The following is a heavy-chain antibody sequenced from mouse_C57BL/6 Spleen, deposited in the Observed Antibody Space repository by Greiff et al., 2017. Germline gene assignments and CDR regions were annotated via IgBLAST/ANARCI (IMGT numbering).Heavy chain of an antibody. J-gene: IGHJ2*01. CDR2: IDPSDSYT. V-gene: IGHV1-69*01. CDR3: ARNYYGSSYDFDY. CDR1: GYTFTSYW. Sequence: VQLQQPGAELVKPGASVKLSCKASGYTFTSYWMHWVKQRPGQGLEWIGEIDPSDSYTNYNQKFKGKSTLTVDKSSSTAYMQLSSLTSADSAVYYCARNYYGSSYDFDYWGQGTTLTVSS. D-gene: IGHD1-1*01.